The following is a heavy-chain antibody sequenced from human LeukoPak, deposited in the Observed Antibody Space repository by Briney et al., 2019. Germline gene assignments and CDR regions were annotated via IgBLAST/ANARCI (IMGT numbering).Heavy chain of an antibody. J-gene: IGHJ4*02. CDR3: ASRTGNGRTADYFDY. V-gene: IGHV4-39*07. Sequence: SETLSLTCTVSGGSIGSSSYYWGWIRQPPGKGLEWIGSIYYSGSTYYNPSLKSRVTISVDTSKNQFSLKLSSVTAADTAVYYCASRTGNGRTADYFDYWGQGTLVTVSS. D-gene: IGHD1-1*01. CDR2: IYYSGST. CDR1: GGSIGSSSYY.